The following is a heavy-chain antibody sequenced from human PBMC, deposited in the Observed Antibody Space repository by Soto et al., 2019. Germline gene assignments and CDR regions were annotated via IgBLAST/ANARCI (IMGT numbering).Heavy chain of an antibody. V-gene: IGHV3-23*01. CDR1: GFTFSDYA. CDR3: ARDWKTGADGIDF. J-gene: IGHJ4*02. Sequence: DVQLLESGGGLVQPGGSLRLSCAASGFTFSDYAMTWVRQAPGKGLAWVSSIRSNNAESFYADSVKGRFAISRDYSRNTLFLQMNDLRAEDTAIYYCARDWKTGADGIDFWGQGTLVAVSS. D-gene: IGHD1-1*01. CDR2: IRSNNAES.